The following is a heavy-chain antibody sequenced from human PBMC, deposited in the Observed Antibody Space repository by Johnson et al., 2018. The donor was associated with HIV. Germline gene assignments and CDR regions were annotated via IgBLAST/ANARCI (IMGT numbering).Heavy chain of an antibody. J-gene: IGHJ3*02. D-gene: IGHD1-26*01. CDR1: GFTVSSNY. Sequence: EVQLVESGGGLIQPGGSLRLSCAASGFTVSSNYMSWVRLAPGKGLAWVSVIYSGGKTYYADSVTGRFTISRDNSKNTLYLQMNSLRVEDTAVYYCARDRSWGYAFDIWGQGTMVTVSS. CDR3: ARDRSWGYAFDI. V-gene: IGHV3-53*01. CDR2: IYSGGKT.